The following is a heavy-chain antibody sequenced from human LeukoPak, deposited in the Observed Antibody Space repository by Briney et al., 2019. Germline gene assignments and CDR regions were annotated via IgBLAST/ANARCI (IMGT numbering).Heavy chain of an antibody. CDR2: IYYSGST. V-gene: IGHV4-59*01. CDR3: ARDYYDSSGPLGYFDY. D-gene: IGHD3-22*01. J-gene: IGHJ4*02. CDR1: GGSISSYY. Sequence: PSETLSLTCTVSGGSISSYYWSWIRQPPGKGLEWIGYIYYSGSTNYNPSLKSRVTISVDTSKNQFSLKLSSVTAADTAVYYCARDYYDSSGPLGYFDYWGQGTLVTVSS.